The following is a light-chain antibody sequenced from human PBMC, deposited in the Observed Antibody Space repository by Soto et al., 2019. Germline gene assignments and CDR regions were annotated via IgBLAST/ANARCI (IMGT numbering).Light chain of an antibody. CDR1: QSVSSN. Sequence: EIVMTQAPATLSVSPGERATLSCRGSQSVSSNLAWYQQKPGHAPRLLISGAFTRAPGIPARFSGSGSGTEFTLTISSLQSEDFAVYYCQQYNNWPRTFGQGTKVDIK. CDR3: QQYNNWPRT. J-gene: IGKJ1*01. V-gene: IGKV3-15*01. CDR2: GAF.